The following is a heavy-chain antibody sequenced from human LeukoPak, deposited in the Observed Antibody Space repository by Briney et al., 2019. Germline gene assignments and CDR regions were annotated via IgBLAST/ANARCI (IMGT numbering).Heavy chain of an antibody. CDR1: GGSISSGDYY. D-gene: IGHD4-11*01. CDR2: IYYSGST. Sequence: PSQTLPLTCTVSGGSISSGDYYWSWIRQPPGEGLEWIGYIYYSGSTYYNPSLKSRVTISVDTSKNQFSLKLSSVTAADTAVYYCARRRRATVTTWEYYYYMDVWGKGTTVTVSS. V-gene: IGHV4-30-4*01. CDR3: ARRRRATVTTWEYYYYMDV. J-gene: IGHJ6*03.